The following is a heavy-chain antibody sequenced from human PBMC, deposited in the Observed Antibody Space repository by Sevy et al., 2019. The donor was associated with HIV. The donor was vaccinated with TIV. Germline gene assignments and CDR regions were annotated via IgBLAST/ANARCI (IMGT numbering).Heavy chain of an antibody. J-gene: IGHJ6*02. V-gene: IGHV1-2*02. D-gene: IGHD2-2*01. CDR3: ARDRGVYCSSASCYYYYYVMDV. CDR2: INPNSGGT. CDR1: GYTFTGYY. Sequence: ASVKVSCKASGYTFTGYYMHWVRQAPGQGLEWMGWINPNSGGTNYAQKFQGRVTMTRDTSISTAYMELSRLRSDDTAVYYCARDRGVYCSSASCYYYYYVMDVWGQGTTVTVSS.